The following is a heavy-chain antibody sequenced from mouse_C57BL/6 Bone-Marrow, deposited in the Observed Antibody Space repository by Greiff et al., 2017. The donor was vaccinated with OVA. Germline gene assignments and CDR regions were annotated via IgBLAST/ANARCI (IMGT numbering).Heavy chain of an antibody. Sequence: VKLVESGAELVKPGASVKLSCKASGYTFTSYWMHWVKQRPGQGLEWIGMIHPNSGSTNYNEKFKSKATLTVDKSSSTAYMQLSSLTSEDSAVYYCAREGLPAWFAYWGQGTLVTVSA. D-gene: IGHD2-2*01. V-gene: IGHV1-64*01. J-gene: IGHJ3*01. CDR3: AREGLPAWFAY. CDR1: GYTFTSYW. CDR2: IHPNSGST.